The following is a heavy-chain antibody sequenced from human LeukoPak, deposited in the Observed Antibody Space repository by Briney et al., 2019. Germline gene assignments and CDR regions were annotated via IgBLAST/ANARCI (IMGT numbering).Heavy chain of an antibody. D-gene: IGHD3-3*01. CDR2: IRSKANSYAT. CDR1: GFTFSGSA. CDR3: TGTGKYYDFWSGYGDYYYMDV. V-gene: IGHV3-73*01. J-gene: IGHJ6*03. Sequence: GGSLRLSCAASGFTFSGSAMHWVRPASGKGLEWVGRIRSKANSYATAYAASVKGRFTISRDDSKNTAYLQMNSLKTEDTAVYYCTGTGKYYDFWSGYGDYYYMDVWGKGTTVTVSS.